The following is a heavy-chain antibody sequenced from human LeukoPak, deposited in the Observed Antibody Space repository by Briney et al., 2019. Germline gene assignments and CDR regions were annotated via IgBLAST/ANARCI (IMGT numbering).Heavy chain of an antibody. D-gene: IGHD4-17*01. CDR2: ISYDGSNK. CDR1: GFTFSSYA. Sequence: PGGPLRLSCVASGFTFSSYAVPGVRQAPGKGREGVAVISYDGSNKFYADSVKGRFTISRDNSKNTLYLQMNSLRAEDTAVYYCARRADYGDYPYYFDYWGQGTLVTVSS. V-gene: IGHV3-30*04. J-gene: IGHJ4*02. CDR3: ARRADYGDYPYYFDY.